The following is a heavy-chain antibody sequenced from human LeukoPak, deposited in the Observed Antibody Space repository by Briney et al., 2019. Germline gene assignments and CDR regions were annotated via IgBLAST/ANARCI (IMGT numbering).Heavy chain of an antibody. CDR1: GYTFTGYY. D-gene: IGHD3-3*01. CDR2: INPNSGGT. J-gene: IGHJ6*02. V-gene: IGHV1-2*04. CDR3: AGEGIGPSLFGYYYYGMDV. Sequence: ASVKVSCKASGYTFTGYYMHWVRQAPGQGLEWMGWINPNSGGTNYAQKFQGWVTMTRDTSISTAYMELSRLRSDDTAVYYCAGEGIGPSLFGYYYYGMDVWGQGTTVTVSS.